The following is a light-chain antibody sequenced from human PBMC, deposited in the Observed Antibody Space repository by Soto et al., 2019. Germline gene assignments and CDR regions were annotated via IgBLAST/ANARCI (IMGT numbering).Light chain of an antibody. CDR1: SSDVGSYNL. Sequence: QSALTQPASVSGSPGQSITISCTGTSSDVGSYNLVSWYQQHPCKAPKLMIYEGSKRPSGVSNRFSGSKSGNTASLTISGLQAEDEADYYCCSYAGSSTFGVVFGGGTKLTVL. J-gene: IGLJ2*01. V-gene: IGLV2-23*03. CDR3: CSYAGSSTFGVV. CDR2: EGS.